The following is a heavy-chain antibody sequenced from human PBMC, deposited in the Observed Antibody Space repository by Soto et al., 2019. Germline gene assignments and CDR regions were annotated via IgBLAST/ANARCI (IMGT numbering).Heavy chain of an antibody. J-gene: IGHJ4*02. D-gene: IGHD3-22*01. Sequence: QVQLVQFGAEVKKPGASVKVSCKASGYTFTDYYIHWVRQAPGQGLEWMGWINPNSGGTKYAQKFQGRVTMTRDTSIGIAYMEVSRLTSDDTAVYSCARGGNSGYYYEWGQGTLVSVSS. CDR3: ARGGNSGYYYE. CDR2: INPNSGGT. CDR1: GYTFTDYY. V-gene: IGHV1-2*02.